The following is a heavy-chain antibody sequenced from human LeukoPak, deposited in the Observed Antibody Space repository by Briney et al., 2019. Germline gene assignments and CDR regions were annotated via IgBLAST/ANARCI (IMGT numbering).Heavy chain of an antibody. Sequence: PGRSLRLSCAASGFTFSSYGMHWVRQAPGKGLEWVAVISYDGSNKYYADSVKGRFTISRDNSKNTLYLQMNSLGAEDTAVYYCAKDRARSGYYYYYGMDVWGQGTTVTVSS. CDR2: ISYDGSNK. D-gene: IGHD2-15*01. J-gene: IGHJ6*02. V-gene: IGHV3-30*18. CDR1: GFTFSSYG. CDR3: AKDRARSGYYYYYGMDV.